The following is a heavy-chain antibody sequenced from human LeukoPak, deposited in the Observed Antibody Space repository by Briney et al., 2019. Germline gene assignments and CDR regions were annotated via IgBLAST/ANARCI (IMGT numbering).Heavy chain of an antibody. J-gene: IGHJ6*02. D-gene: IGHD3-22*01. V-gene: IGHV3-30-3*01. CDR1: GFTFSSFA. CDR3: ARGNYNSSGYYRNYYYYGMDV. CDR2: ISFDGGNK. Sequence: PGRSLRLSCAASGFTFSSFAMHWVRQAPGKGLEWVAVISFDGGNKYYADSVKGRFTISRDNSKNTLYLQMNSLRAEDTAVYYCARGNYNSSGYYRNYYYYGMDVWGQGTTVAVSS.